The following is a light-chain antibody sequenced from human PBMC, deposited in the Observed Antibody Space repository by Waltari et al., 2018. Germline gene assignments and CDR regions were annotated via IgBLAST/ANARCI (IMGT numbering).Light chain of an antibody. J-gene: IGLJ3*02. CDR3: ISYTSANTWV. Sequence: QSALTQVAAVSGAPGQSITIPCTGTSDDIGNYNYVYWFQQKPGKAPKVIIYEVSNRPSRVSERFSGSKSGDTASLTISGLQAEDEAHYYCISYTSANTWVFGGGTKLTVL. CDR1: SDDIGNYNY. V-gene: IGLV2-14*01. CDR2: EVS.